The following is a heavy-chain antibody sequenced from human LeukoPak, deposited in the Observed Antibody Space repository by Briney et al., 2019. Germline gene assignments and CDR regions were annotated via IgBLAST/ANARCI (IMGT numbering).Heavy chain of an antibody. Sequence: GGSLRLSCAASKFTFGAYSMNWVRQAPGKGLEWDSSISHSGTPTYYADSVRGRFTISRDNAKNSLYLQMNTLRAEDTAVYFCSTATYSSGYHYFESWGQGTLVTVSS. D-gene: IGHD5-18*01. J-gene: IGHJ4*02. CDR2: ISHSGTPT. CDR1: KFTFGAYS. V-gene: IGHV3-21*01. CDR3: STATYSSGYHYFES.